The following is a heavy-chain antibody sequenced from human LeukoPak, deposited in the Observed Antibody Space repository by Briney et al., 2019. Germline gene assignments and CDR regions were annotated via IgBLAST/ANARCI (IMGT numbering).Heavy chain of an antibody. Sequence: SETLSLTCAVYGGSFSGYYWSWIRQPPGKGLEWIGEINHSGSTNYNPSLKCRVTISVDTSKNQFSLKLSSVTAADTAVYYCARARGYPYDYVWGSYRPYFDYWGQGTLVTVSS. CDR3: ARARGYPYDYVWGSYRPYFDY. V-gene: IGHV4-34*01. CDR1: GGSFSGYY. CDR2: INHSGST. J-gene: IGHJ4*02. D-gene: IGHD3-16*02.